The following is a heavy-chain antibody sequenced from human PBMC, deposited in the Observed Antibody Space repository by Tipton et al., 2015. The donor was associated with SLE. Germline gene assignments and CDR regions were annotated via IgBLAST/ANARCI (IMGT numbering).Heavy chain of an antibody. V-gene: IGHV3-23*01. D-gene: IGHD1-26*01. CDR1: GFTFSSYV. Sequence: SLRLSCAASGFTFSSYVMGWVRQAPGKGLEWVSAISGSGGSTYYADSVKGRFTISRDNSKNTLYLQMNSLRAEDTAVYYCAKAGVGATDYWGQGTLVTVSS. J-gene: IGHJ4*02. CDR2: ISGSGGST. CDR3: AKAGVGATDY.